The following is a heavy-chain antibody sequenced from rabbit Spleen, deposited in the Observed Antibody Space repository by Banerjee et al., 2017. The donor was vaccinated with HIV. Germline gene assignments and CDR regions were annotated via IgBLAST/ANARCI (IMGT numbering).Heavy chain of an antibody. Sequence: QSLEESGGDLVKPGASLTLTCTASGFSFSSEFYMCWVRQAPGKGLEWIACIYDGSSRSTKYASWAKGRFTISKTSSTTVTLQMTSLTVADTATYFCVRDAGSNAYIDGYFNLWGQGTLVTVS. D-gene: IGHD4-2*01. J-gene: IGHJ4*01. CDR3: VRDAGSNAYIDGYFNL. CDR1: GFSFSSEFY. V-gene: IGHV1S40*01. CDR2: IYDGSSRST.